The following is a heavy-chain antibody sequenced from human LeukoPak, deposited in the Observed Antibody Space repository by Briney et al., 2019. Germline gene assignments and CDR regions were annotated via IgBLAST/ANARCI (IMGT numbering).Heavy chain of an antibody. V-gene: IGHV3-9*01. J-gene: IGHJ3*02. D-gene: IGHD1-7*01. CDR3: ARTDCNWNYGSAFDI. Sequence: SGGSLRLSCAASGFTFDDYAMHWVRQAPGKGLEWVSGISWNSGSIGYADSVKGRFTISRDNAKNSLYLQMNSLRAEDTALYYCARTDCNWNYGSAFDIWGQGTMVTVSS. CDR1: GFTFDDYA. CDR2: ISWNSGSI.